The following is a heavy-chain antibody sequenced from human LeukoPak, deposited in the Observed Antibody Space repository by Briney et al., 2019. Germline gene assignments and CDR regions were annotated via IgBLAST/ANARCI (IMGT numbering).Heavy chain of an antibody. Sequence: SETLSLTCAVYGGSFSGYYWSWIRQPPGKGLEWIGEINHSGSTNYNPSLKSRVTISVDTSKNQFSLKLSSVTAADTAVYDCARGLAKQWLVPGWGQGALVTVSS. D-gene: IGHD6-19*01. CDR1: GGSFSGYY. J-gene: IGHJ4*02. CDR2: INHSGST. V-gene: IGHV4-34*01. CDR3: ARGLAKQWLVPG.